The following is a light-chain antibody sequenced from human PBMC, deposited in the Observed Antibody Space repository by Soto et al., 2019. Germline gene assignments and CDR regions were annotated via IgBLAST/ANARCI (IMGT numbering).Light chain of an antibody. J-gene: IGLJ2*01. CDR2: GNS. CDR1: SSNIGAGYD. CDR3: QSYDSSRSAYVV. Sequence: QSALTQPPSVSGSPGQRVTISCTGSSSNIGAGYDVHWYQQLPGTAPKLLIYGNSNRPSGVPDRFSGSKSGTSASLAITGLQAEDEDDYYCQSYDSSRSAYVVFGGGTKLTVL. V-gene: IGLV1-40*01.